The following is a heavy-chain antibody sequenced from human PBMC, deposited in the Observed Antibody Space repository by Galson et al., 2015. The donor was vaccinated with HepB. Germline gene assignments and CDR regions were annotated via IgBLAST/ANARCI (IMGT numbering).Heavy chain of an antibody. J-gene: IGHJ4*02. Sequence: SLRLSCAASGFTFSSYAIHWVRQAPGKGLEWVAVISYDGSNIYYADSVKGRFTISRDRSENTLNLQMNSLRAEDTAVYYCARDRHYFDISGYHGFDYWGQGTRVTVSS. CDR2: ISYDGSNI. CDR3: ARDRHYFDISGYHGFDY. V-gene: IGHV3-30-3*01. CDR1: GFTFSSYA. D-gene: IGHD3-22*01.